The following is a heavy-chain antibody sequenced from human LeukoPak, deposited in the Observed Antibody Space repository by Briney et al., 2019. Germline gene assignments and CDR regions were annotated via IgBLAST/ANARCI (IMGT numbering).Heavy chain of an antibody. V-gene: IGHV3-48*01. J-gene: IGHJ4*02. CDR2: ISSSSSTI. CDR3: AKEGGGYCSSTSCSIWYTNGVFSYYFDY. CDR1: GFTFSSYS. Sequence: PGGSLRLSCAASGFTFSSYSMNWVRQAPGKGLEWVSYISSSSSTIYYADSVKGRFTISRDNAKNTLYLQMNSLRAEDTAVYYCAKEGGGYCSSTSCSIWYTNGVFSYYFDYWGQGTLVTVSS. D-gene: IGHD2-2*01.